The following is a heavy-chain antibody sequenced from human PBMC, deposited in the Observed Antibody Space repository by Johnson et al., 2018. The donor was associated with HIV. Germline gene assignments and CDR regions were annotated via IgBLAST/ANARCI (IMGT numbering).Heavy chain of an antibody. D-gene: IGHD3-10*01. CDR1: GFTFTSYA. Sequence: VQLVESGGGVVQPGRSLRLSCAASGFTFTSYAMHWVRQAPGKGLEWVANINQDGSEKYYVDSVKGRFTISRDNAKNSLYLQMNSLRAEDTAVYYCARVRGKIPRGAFDIWGQGTMVTVSS. CDR2: INQDGSEK. J-gene: IGHJ3*02. CDR3: ARVRGKIPRGAFDI. V-gene: IGHV3-7*03.